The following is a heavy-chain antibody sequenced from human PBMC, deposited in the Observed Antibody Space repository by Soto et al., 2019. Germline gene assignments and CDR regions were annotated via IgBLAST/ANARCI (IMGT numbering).Heavy chain of an antibody. Sequence: EVQLLESGGGLIQPGGSLRLSCATSGFTCSSYAMSWARQAPGTGLEWVSSINTEGSTYYTDSVKGRFTISRDNSRNTLYLQMNNLRAQDTAIYYCAKNYYFDSWGQGTLVTVSS. V-gene: IGHV3-23*01. J-gene: IGHJ4*02. CDR1: GFTCSSYA. CDR2: INTEGST. CDR3: AKNYYFDS.